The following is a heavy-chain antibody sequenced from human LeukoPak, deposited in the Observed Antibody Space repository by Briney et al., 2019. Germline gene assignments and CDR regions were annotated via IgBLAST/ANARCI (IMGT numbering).Heavy chain of an antibody. Sequence: PPETLSLTCTVSGGSISSGGYYWSWIRQPPGKGLEWIGYIYHSGSTYYNPSLKSRVTISADTSKNQFSLKLNSVTAADTAVYYCARDGTLGSGSYFKSYYGMDVWGQGTTVTVSS. J-gene: IGHJ6*02. D-gene: IGHD3-10*01. CDR1: GGSISSGGYY. CDR2: IYHSGST. V-gene: IGHV4-30-2*01. CDR3: ARDGTLGSGSYFKSYYGMDV.